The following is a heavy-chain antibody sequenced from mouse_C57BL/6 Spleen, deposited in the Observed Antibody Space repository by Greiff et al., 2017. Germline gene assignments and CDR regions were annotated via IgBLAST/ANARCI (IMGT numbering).Heavy chain of an antibody. CDR2: INPNNGGT. Sequence: EVQLQQSGPELVKPGASVKIPCKASGYTFTDYNMDWVKQSHGKSLEWIGDINPNNGGTIYNQKFKGKATLTVDKSSSTAYMELRSLTSEDTAVYYCARRKDYGSSYLMDYWGQGTSVTVSS. CDR3: ARRKDYGSSYLMDY. D-gene: IGHD1-1*01. CDR1: GYTFTDYN. J-gene: IGHJ4*01. V-gene: IGHV1-18*01.